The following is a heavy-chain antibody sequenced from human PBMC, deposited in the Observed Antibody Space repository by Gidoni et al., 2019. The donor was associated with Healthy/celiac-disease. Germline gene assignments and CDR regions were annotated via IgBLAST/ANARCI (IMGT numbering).Heavy chain of an antibody. CDR1: GFTFSSYG. Sequence: QVQLVESGGGVVQPGRSLRLSCAASGFTFSSYGMHWVRQAPGKGLEWVAVISYDGSNKYYADSVKGRFTISRDNSKNTLYLQMNSLRAEDTAVYYCAKDKSVGYGSGGNYYGMDVWGQGTTVTVSS. V-gene: IGHV3-30*18. D-gene: IGHD3-10*01. J-gene: IGHJ6*02. CDR2: ISYDGSNK. CDR3: AKDKSVGYGSGGNYYGMDV.